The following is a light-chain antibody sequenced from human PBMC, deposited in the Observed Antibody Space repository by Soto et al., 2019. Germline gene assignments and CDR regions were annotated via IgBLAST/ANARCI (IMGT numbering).Light chain of an antibody. CDR2: KAS. Sequence: DIQMTQSPSTLSASVGDRVTITCRASQSIGSWLAWYQQKPGKAPKLLIYKASSLESGVPSRFGGSGSGTEFTLTISSLQPDDFATYYCQQYNSYWGFTFGPGTKVDI. V-gene: IGKV1-5*03. CDR1: QSIGSW. CDR3: QQYNSYWGFT. J-gene: IGKJ3*01.